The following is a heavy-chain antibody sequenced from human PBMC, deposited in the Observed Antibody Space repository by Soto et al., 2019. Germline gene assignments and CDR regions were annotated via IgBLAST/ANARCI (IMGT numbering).Heavy chain of an antibody. CDR3: AGEHVRASSSRYSDGMEV. J-gene: IGHJ6*02. V-gene: IGHV3-30-3*01. D-gene: IGHD6-6*01. CDR2: ISYDGSNK. Sequence: QVQLVESGGGVVQPGRSLRLSCAASGFTFSSYAMHWVRQAPGKGLEWVAVISYDGSNKYYADSVKGRFTISRDNSKNTLYLQMNSLRAEETAVYYCAGEHVRASSSRYSDGMEVWGQGTTVTVFS. CDR1: GFTFSSYA.